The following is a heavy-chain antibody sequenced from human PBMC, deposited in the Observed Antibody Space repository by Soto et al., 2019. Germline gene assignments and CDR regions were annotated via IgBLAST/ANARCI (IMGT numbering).Heavy chain of an antibody. CDR3: ARVSGSYYYGMDV. CDR1: GGSISSSNW. CDR2: IYHSGST. V-gene: IGHV4-4*02. J-gene: IGHJ6*02. Sequence: QVQLQESGPGLVKPSGTLSLTCAVSGGSISSSNWWSWVRQPPGKGLEWIGEIYHSGSTNYNPSLKNRATISVDKSKTQFSLRLTSVPAADTAVYYCARVSGSYYYGMDVWGQGTTVTVSS. D-gene: IGHD1-26*01.